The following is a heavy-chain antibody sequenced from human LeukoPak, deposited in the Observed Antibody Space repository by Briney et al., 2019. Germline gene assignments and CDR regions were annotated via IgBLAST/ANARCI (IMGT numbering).Heavy chain of an antibody. V-gene: IGHV1-69*13. CDR3: ARDPGACSSTSCLGAFDI. J-gene: IGHJ3*02. D-gene: IGHD2-2*01. Sequence: ASVKVSCKASGGTFSSYAISWVRQAPGQGLEWMGGIIPIFGTANYAQKFQGRVTITADESTGTAYMELSSLRSEDTAVYYCARDPGACSSTSCLGAFDIWGQGTMVTVSS. CDR2: IIPIFGTA. CDR1: GGTFSSYA.